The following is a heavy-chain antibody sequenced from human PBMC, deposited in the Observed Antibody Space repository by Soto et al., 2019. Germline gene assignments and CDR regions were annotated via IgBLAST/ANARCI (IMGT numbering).Heavy chain of an antibody. CDR1: GFTFSSSD. CDR2: IGTAGDT. Sequence: GGSLRLSCAASGFTFSSSDMHWFRQATGKGLEWVSAIGTAGDTYYPGSVKGRFTISRENAKNSLYLQMNSLRAGDTAVYYCARDLQLERSQTMEYYYYGMDVWGQGTTVTVSS. D-gene: IGHD1-1*01. J-gene: IGHJ6*02. CDR3: ARDLQLERSQTMEYYYYGMDV. V-gene: IGHV3-13*01.